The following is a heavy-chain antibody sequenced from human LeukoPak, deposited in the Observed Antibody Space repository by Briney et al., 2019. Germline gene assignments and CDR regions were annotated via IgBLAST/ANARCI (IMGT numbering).Heavy chain of an antibody. V-gene: IGHV3-7*01. CDR1: GFTFSSYW. CDR3: ARDGYSYGDSSGYYGY. CDR2: IKQDGSEK. Sequence: PGGSLRLSCAASGFTFSSYWMSWVRQAPGKGLEWVANIKQDGSEKYYVDSVKGRFTISRDNAKNSLYLQMNSLRAEDTAVYYCARDGYSYGDSSGYYGYWDQGTLVTVSS. J-gene: IGHJ4*02. D-gene: IGHD3-22*01.